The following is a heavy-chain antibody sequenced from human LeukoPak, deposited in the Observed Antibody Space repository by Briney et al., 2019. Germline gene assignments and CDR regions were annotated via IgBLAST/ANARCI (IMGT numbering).Heavy chain of an antibody. CDR3: AKERGRTDSSGYNAFDI. CDR1: GFTFSSYA. Sequence: PGGSLRLSCAASGFTFSSYAMSWVRQAPGKGLEWVSAISGSGGSTYYADSVKGRFTISRDNSKNTLYLQMNSLRAEDTAVYYCAKERGRTDSSGYNAFDIWGQGTMVTVSS. CDR2: ISGSGGST. J-gene: IGHJ3*02. V-gene: IGHV3-23*01. D-gene: IGHD6-25*01.